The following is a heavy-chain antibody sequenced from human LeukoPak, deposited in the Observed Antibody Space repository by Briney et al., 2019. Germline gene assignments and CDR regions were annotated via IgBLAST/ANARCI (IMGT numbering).Heavy chain of an antibody. CDR3: AREGGVLWFGELGY. CDR1: GYTFISYY. J-gene: IGHJ4*02. V-gene: IGHV1-46*01. Sequence: ASVKVSCKASGYTFISYYMHWVRQAPGQGLEWMGIINPSGGSTSNAQRFQDRVTMTRDTSTSTVYMELRNLRFEDTAMNFCAREGGVLWFGELGYWGQGTLVTVSS. D-gene: IGHD3-10*01. CDR2: INPSGGST.